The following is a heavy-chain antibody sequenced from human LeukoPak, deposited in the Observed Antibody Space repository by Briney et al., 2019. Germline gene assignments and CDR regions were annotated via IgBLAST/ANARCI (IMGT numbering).Heavy chain of an antibody. D-gene: IGHD6-19*01. J-gene: IGHJ6*03. CDR3: AREVAASIYYMDV. CDR1: GYTFTGYF. CDR2: INPKSGGT. Sequence: ASVKVSCTASGYTFTGYFIYWVRQAPGQRRGWMGWINPKSGGTNYAQKFQGRVTMTRDTAISTAYMELSRLRSDDTAVYYCAREVAASIYYMDVWGKGTTVIVSS. V-gene: IGHV1-2*02.